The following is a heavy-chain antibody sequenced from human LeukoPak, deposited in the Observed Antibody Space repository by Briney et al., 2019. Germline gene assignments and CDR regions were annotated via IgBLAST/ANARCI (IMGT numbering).Heavy chain of an antibody. D-gene: IGHD2-15*01. CDR1: GFTFSSYA. Sequence: GGSLRLSCAASGFTFSSYAMHWVRQAPGKGLELVAVISYDGSNKYYADSVKGRFTISRDNSKNTLYLQMNSLRAEDTAVYYCARDLWDIVVVVAATPVYYGMDVWGQGTTVTVSS. J-gene: IGHJ6*02. CDR2: ISYDGSNK. CDR3: ARDLWDIVVVVAATPVYYGMDV. V-gene: IGHV3-30-3*01.